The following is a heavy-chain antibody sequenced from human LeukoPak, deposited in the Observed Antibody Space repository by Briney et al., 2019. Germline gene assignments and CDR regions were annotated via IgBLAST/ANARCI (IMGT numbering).Heavy chain of an antibody. CDR3: AKDCVMYCSSTSCYIGAFDI. D-gene: IGHD2-2*02. CDR1: GFTFSSYG. J-gene: IGHJ3*02. V-gene: IGHV3-30*02. Sequence: RAGGSLRLSCAASGFTFSSYGMHWVRQAPGKGLEWVAFIRYDGSNKYYADSVKGRFTISRDNSKNTLYLQMNSLRAEDTAVYYRAKDCVMYCSSTSCYIGAFDIWGQGTMVTVSS. CDR2: IRYDGSNK.